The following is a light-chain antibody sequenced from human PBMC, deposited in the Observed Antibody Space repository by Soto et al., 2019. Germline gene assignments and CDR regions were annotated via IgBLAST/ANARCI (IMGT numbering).Light chain of an antibody. V-gene: IGLV2-23*01. CDR2: EDS. CDR3: CSYSSAQRYV. Sequence: QSALTQPASVSGSPGQSITISCIGASSDVGSYNLVSWYQQHPGKVPKLIIFEDSRRPSGVSNRFSGSKSGNVASLTISGLLAADEDDYSCCSYSSAQRYVFGTGTKLTVL. CDR1: SSDVGSYNL. J-gene: IGLJ1*01.